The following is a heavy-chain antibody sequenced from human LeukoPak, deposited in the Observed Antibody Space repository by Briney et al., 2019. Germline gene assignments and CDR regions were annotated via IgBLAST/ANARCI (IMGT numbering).Heavy chain of an antibody. CDR3: ARDGATAGRAFDY. CDR1: GYTFTGYY. J-gene: IGHJ4*02. V-gene: IGHV1-2*02. D-gene: IGHD5-18*01. CDR2: INPNSGGT. Sequence: GASVKVSCKASGYTFTGYYMHWVRQAPGQGLEWMGWINPNSGGTSYAQKFQGRVTMTRDTSTSTVYMELSSLRSEDTAVYYCARDGATAGRAFDYWGQGTLVTVSS.